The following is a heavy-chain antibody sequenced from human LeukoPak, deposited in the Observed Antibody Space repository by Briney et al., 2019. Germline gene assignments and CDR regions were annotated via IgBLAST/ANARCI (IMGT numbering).Heavy chain of an antibody. D-gene: IGHD4-17*01. J-gene: IGHJ4*02. V-gene: IGHV4-30-2*01. CDR3: ARGSYGDSYYFDY. CDR1: GGSISSGDYY. Sequence: SETLSLTCTVSGGSISSGDYYWSWIRQPPGKGLEWIGCIYHSGSTYYNPSLKSRVTISVDRSKNQFSLKLSSVTAADTAVYYCARGSYGDSYYFDYWGQGALVTVSS. CDR2: IYHSGST.